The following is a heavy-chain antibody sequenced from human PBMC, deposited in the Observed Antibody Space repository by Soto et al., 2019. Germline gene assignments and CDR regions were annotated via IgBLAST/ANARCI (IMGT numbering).Heavy chain of an antibody. J-gene: IGHJ6*02. V-gene: IGHV1-69*01. Sequence: QVQLVQSGAEVKKPGSSVKVSCKASGGTFSSYAISWVRQAPGQGLEWMGGIIPIFGTANYAQKFQGRVTITAEESTSKAYMELSSLRSEDTAVYYCARDPGAFWSGFGYYGMDVWGQGTTVTVSS. CDR3: ARDPGAFWSGFGYYGMDV. CDR1: GGTFSSYA. D-gene: IGHD3-3*01. CDR2: IIPIFGTA.